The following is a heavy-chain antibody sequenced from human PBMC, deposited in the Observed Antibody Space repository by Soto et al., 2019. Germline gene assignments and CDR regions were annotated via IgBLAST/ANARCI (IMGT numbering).Heavy chain of an antibody. J-gene: IGHJ4*02. CDR3: AKGASHAPFEK. CDR1: GFAFNDFA. V-gene: IGHV3-23*01. CDR2: ISGSGDKT. Sequence: EVHLLESGGDLVLPGGSLRLSCAASGFAFNDFAMSWVRQAPGKGPEWLSTISGSGDKTFHSDSVKGRFDISRDNSNNKVFLEMDSLRGEDTGIYYCAKGASHAPFEKWGRGTLVTVSS.